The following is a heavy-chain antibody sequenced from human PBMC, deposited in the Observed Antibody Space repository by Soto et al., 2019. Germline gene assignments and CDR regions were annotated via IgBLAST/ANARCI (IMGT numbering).Heavy chain of an antibody. CDR2: ISHDGSNK. CDR1: GFTFSSYG. Sequence: QVQLVESGGGVVQPGRSLRLSCGASGFTFSSYGMHWVRQAPGKGLEWVALISHDGSNKYYADSVKGRFTISRDNSKNTLDLQMNSLRAEDTAVYHCAKDLDAYSSSWPADYWGQGTLVTVSS. V-gene: IGHV3-30*18. J-gene: IGHJ4*02. D-gene: IGHD6-13*01. CDR3: AKDLDAYSSSWPADY.